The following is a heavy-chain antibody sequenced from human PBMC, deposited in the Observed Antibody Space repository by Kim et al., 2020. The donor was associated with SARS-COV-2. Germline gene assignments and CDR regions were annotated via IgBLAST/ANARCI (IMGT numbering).Heavy chain of an antibody. CDR2: IYYSGST. CDR3: ARLAGASSSWYGLPDY. V-gene: IGHV4-39*01. D-gene: IGHD6-13*01. J-gene: IGHJ4*02. CDR1: GGSISSSSYY. Sequence: SETLSLTCTVSGGSISSSSYYWGWIRQPPGKGLEWIGSIYYSGSTYYNPSLKSRVTISVDTSKNQFSLKLSSVTAADTAVYYCARLAGASSSWYGLPDYWGQGTLVTVSS.